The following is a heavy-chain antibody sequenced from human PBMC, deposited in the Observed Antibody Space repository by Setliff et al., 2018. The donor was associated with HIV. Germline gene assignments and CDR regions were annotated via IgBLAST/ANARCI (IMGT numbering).Heavy chain of an antibody. Sequence: SETLSLTCSVSGVSVNDYYWSWIRQPAGKGLEWIGRLYSGGTTNYNPSLKSRLTMSVDTSNNKFSLKLNSVTAADTAVYYCARGLELRDNFWTYDYWGHGTLVTVSS. D-gene: IGHD3-3*01. J-gene: IGHJ4*01. CDR2: LYSGGTT. CDR3: ARGLELRDNFWTYDY. V-gene: IGHV4-4*07. CDR1: GVSVNDYY.